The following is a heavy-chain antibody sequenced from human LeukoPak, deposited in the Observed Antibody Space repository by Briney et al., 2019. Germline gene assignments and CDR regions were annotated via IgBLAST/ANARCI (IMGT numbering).Heavy chain of an antibody. V-gene: IGHV3-11*01. D-gene: IGHD1-1*01. J-gene: IGHJ4*02. CDR1: GFTFSDFY. CDR3: ATPGRVQTLNPVDY. Sequence: PGGSLRLSCATSGFTFSDFYMSWIRQAPGKGLEWVSYISSSGSTIYYADSVKGRFTISRDNAKNSLYLQMNSLRVEDTAVYYCATPGRVQTLNPVDYWGQGTLVTVSS. CDR2: ISSSGSTI.